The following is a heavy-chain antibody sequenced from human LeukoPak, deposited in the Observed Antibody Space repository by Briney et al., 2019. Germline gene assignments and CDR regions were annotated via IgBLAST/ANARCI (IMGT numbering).Heavy chain of an antibody. D-gene: IGHD5-18*01. J-gene: IGHJ4*02. CDR2: IYHSGST. CDR3: ERVDTAMAHFDY. Sequence: SETLSLTCTVSGYSISSGYYWGWIRQPPGKGLEWIGSIYHSGSTYYNPSLKSRVTISVDTSKNQFSLKLSSVTAADTAVYYCERVDTAMAHFDYWGQGTLVTVSS. V-gene: IGHV4-38-2*02. CDR1: GYSISSGYY.